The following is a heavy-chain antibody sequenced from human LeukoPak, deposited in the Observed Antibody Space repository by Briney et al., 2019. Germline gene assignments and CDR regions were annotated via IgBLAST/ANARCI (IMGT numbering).Heavy chain of an antibody. CDR1: GGSISGYY. J-gene: IGHJ4*02. CDR2: IYYSGST. Sequence: SETLSLTCTVSGGSISGYYWSWIRQPPGKGLEWIGYIYYSGSTNYNPSLKSRVTISVDTSKNQFSLKLSSVTAADTAVYYCARDQVKGYFDYWGQGTLVTVSS. V-gene: IGHV4-59*01. D-gene: IGHD2-21*01. CDR3: ARDQVKGYFDY.